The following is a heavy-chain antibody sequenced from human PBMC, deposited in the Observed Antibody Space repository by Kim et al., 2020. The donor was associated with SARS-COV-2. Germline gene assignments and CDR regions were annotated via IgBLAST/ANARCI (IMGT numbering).Heavy chain of an antibody. J-gene: IGHJ4*02. V-gene: IGHV4-4*09. D-gene: IGHD5-18*01. Sequence: SLKSRVTISVDTSKNQFSLKLSSVTAADTAVYYCARFSSGTVDTAMVVDYWGQGTLVTVSS. CDR3: ARFSSGTVDTAMVVDY.